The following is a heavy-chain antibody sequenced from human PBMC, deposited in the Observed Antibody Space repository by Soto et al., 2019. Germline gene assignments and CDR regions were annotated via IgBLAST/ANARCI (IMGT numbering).Heavy chain of an antibody. D-gene: IGHD2-15*01. CDR2: IRSKANSYAT. Sequence: PGGSLGLSCAASGFTFSGSAMHWVRQASGKGLEWVGRIRSKANSYATAYAASVKGRFTISRDDSKNTAYLQMNSLKTEDTAVYYCTHEKTYCSGGSCYLTDAFDIWGQGTIVTVSS. CDR3: THEKTYCSGGSCYLTDAFDI. J-gene: IGHJ3*02. CDR1: GFTFSGSA. V-gene: IGHV3-73*01.